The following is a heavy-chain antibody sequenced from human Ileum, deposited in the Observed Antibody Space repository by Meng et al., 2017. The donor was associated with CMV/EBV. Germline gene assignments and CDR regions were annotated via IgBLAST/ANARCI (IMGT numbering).Heavy chain of an antibody. J-gene: IGHJ5*02. Sequence: ASGVTFGNHAMTWVRKAQGQRPEWVSGMHNGGEATYYADSVKGRFTISRDNSKSTVYLQMDSLRVEDTALYYCARGLHGSISTFLDRWGQGTLVTVS. D-gene: IGHD3-3*02. V-gene: IGHV3-23*03. CDR2: MHNGGEAT. CDR3: ARGLHGSISTFLDR. CDR1: GVTFGNHA.